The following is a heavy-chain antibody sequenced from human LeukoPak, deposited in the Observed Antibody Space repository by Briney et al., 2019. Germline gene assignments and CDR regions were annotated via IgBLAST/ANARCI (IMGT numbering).Heavy chain of an antibody. CDR1: GVSINTCCYY. CDR2: KYYSGST. Sequence: TSETLSLTCDVSGVSINTCCYYWTWIRQPPGKGLEWIGYKYYSGSTRYNSSLRSRLTISLDTSKNQFSLRLTSVTAADTAVYYCARGRSYGFDFDSWGPGTLV. CDR3: ARGRSYGFDFDS. D-gene: IGHD5-18*01. J-gene: IGHJ4*02. V-gene: IGHV4-61*01.